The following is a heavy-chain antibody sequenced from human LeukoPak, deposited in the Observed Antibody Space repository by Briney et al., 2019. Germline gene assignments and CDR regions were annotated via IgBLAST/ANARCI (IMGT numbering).Heavy chain of an antibody. D-gene: IGHD6-19*01. V-gene: IGHV3-43D*03. J-gene: IGHJ4*02. CDR1: GFTFDDYA. CDR3: AKDSKAVTGTGNIDY. CDR2: ISWDGGRS. Sequence: GGSLRLSCAASGFTFDDYAMHWVRQAPGGGLGWVSLISWDGGRSYYADSVKGRFTISTDDSKNSLYQQMNSLRAQDPALYYCAKDSKAVTGTGNIDYWGQGTLVTVSS.